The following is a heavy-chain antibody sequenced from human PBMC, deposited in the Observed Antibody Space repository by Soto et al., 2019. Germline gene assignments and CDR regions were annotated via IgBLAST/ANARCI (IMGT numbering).Heavy chain of an antibody. J-gene: IGHJ5*02. CDR2: ISSSSSTI. V-gene: IGHV3-48*01. CDR1: GFTFSSYS. D-gene: IGHD6-13*01. CDR3: ARSLGGSWYGRTYWFDP. Sequence: GGSLRLSCAASGFTFSSYSMNWVRQAPGKGLEWVSYISSSSSTIYYADSVKGRFTISRDNAKNSLYLQMNSLRAEDTAVYYCARSLGGSWYGRTYWFDPWGQGTLVTVSS.